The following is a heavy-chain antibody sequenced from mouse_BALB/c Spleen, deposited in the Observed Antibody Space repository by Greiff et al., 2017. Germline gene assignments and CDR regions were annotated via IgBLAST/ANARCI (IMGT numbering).Heavy chain of an antibody. CDR3: AAGLYRSYYYAMDY. J-gene: IGHJ4*01. D-gene: IGHD2-14*01. Sequence: EVQLQESGPELVKPGASVKISCKASGYTFTDYNMHWVKQSHGKSLEWIGYIYPYNGGTGYNQKFKSKATLTVDNSSSTAYMELRSLTSEDSAVYYCAAGLYRSYYYAMDYWGQGTSVTVSS. V-gene: IGHV1S29*02. CDR2: IYPYNGGT. CDR1: GYTFTDYN.